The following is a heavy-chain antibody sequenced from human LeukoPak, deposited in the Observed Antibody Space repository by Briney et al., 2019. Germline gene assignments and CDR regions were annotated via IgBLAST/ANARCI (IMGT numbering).Heavy chain of an antibody. Sequence: GGSLRLSCAASGFTFDDYAMHWVRQAPGKGLEWVSGISWNSGSIGYADSVKGRFTISRDNAKNTLYLQMNSLRAEDTAVYYCARFSSSWYFYYMDVWGKGTTVTVSS. CDR3: ARFSSSWYFYYMDV. D-gene: IGHD6-13*01. CDR1: GFTFDDYA. CDR2: ISWNSGSI. J-gene: IGHJ6*03. V-gene: IGHV3-9*01.